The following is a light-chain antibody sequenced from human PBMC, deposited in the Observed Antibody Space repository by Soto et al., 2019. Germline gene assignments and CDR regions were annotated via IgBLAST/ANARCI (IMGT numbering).Light chain of an antibody. Sequence: DVVMTQSPLSLPVTLGQPASISCRSSQSLVYSDGNTYLNWFQQRPGQSPRRLIYKVSIRDSGVPDRFSGRGSGTDFTLKISRVEAVDVGVYYCMQGTHWPPTFGQGTRLEI. CDR1: QSLVYSDGNTY. V-gene: IGKV2-30*01. CDR2: KVS. CDR3: MQGTHWPPT. J-gene: IGKJ5*01.